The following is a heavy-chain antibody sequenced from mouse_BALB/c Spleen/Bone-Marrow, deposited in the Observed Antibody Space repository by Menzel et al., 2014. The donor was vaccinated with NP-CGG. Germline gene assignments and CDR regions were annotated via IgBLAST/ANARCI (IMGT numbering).Heavy chain of an antibody. CDR1: GFTFSSYA. CDR3: ARRTLYRYDAGAMDY. J-gene: IGHJ4*01. Sequence: VQLKDFGGGLVKPGGSLKLSCAASGFTFSSYAMSWVRQTPEKRLEWVATISSGGSYTYYPDSVKGRFTISRDNAKNTLYLQMSSLRSEDTAMYYCARRTLYRYDAGAMDYWGQGTSVTASS. CDR2: ISSGGSYT. D-gene: IGHD2-14*01. V-gene: IGHV5-9-3*01.